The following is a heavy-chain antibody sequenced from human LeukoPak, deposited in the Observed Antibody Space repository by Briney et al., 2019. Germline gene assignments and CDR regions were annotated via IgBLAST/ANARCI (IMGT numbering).Heavy chain of an antibody. Sequence: PGGSLRLSYAASGFTFHTYWMHWVREVPGKGLVCVSRINSDGSSTAYADSVKGRFTFSRDNAKNTLFLQMHSLRAEDTAVYYCARSNNGGWGYCDYWGQGSLATVSS. CDR3: ARSNNGGWGYCDY. J-gene: IGHJ4*02. CDR2: INSDGSST. CDR1: GFTFHTYW. D-gene: IGHD3-16*01. V-gene: IGHV3-74*01.